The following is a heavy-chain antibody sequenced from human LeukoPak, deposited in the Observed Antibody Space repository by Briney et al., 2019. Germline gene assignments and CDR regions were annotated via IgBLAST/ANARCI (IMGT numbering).Heavy chain of an antibody. V-gene: IGHV3-7*01. D-gene: IGHD3-9*01. CDR1: GFNFGIYW. CDR3: ARDLGRYFDYLDY. Sequence: GGSLRLSCAASGFNFGIYWMSWVRQAPGKGLEWVANIEEDGSEKHYVDSVKGRFTVSRDNAKNSLFLQMSNLRAEDTAVYYCARDLGRYFDYLDYWGQGTLVTVSS. CDR2: IEEDGSEK. J-gene: IGHJ4*02.